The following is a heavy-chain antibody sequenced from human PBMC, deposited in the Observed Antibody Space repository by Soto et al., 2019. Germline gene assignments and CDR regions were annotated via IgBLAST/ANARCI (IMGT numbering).Heavy chain of an antibody. V-gene: IGHV1-18*01. CDR2: ISAYNGNT. D-gene: IGHD3-16*02. Sequence: ASVKVSCKASGYTFTSYGISWVRQAPGQGLEWMGWISAYNGNTNYAQKLQGRVTMTTDTSTSTAYMELRSLGSDDTAVYYCARAGDYIWGSYRQPDYWGQGTLVTVSS. J-gene: IGHJ4*02. CDR1: GYTFTSYG. CDR3: ARAGDYIWGSYRQPDY.